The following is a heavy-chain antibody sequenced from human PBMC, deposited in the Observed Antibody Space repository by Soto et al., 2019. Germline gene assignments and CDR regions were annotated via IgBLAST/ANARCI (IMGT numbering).Heavy chain of an antibody. Sequence: PGGSLRLSCAASGFTFSSSWMHWVRQVPGKGLVWVSRLNGDGRSTNYADSVKGRFTISRDNAKNTLYLQMNSLRAEDTAVYYCARSETGYFRGCGQGSLVTVSS. V-gene: IGHV3-74*01. CDR3: ARSETGYFRG. J-gene: IGHJ4*02. CDR2: LNGDGRST. D-gene: IGHD3-9*01. CDR1: GFTFSSSW.